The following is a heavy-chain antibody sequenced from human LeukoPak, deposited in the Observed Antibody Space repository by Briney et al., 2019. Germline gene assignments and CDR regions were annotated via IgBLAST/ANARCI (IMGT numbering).Heavy chain of an antibody. CDR3: ARDLGGGDWLSFDY. D-gene: IGHD2-21*02. CDR1: GGSISSSSYY. Sequence: PSETLSLTCTVSGGSISSSSYYWGWIRQPPGKGLEWIGSIYYSGSTNYNPSLKSRVTISVDTSKNQFSLKLSSVTAADTAVYYCARDLGGGDWLSFDYWGQGTLVTVSS. J-gene: IGHJ4*02. CDR2: IYYSGST. V-gene: IGHV4-39*07.